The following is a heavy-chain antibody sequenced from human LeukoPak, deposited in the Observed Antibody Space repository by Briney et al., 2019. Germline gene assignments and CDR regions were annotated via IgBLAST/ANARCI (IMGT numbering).Heavy chain of an antibody. V-gene: IGHV3-66*01. CDR3: ARDGLSRYYDSSGYYYK. CDR2: IYSGGST. J-gene: IGHJ4*02. D-gene: IGHD3-22*01. Sequence: GSLRLSCASSGVTVTSNYMSGVRQAPGRGLEWGSVIYSGGSTYYADSVNGKFTISRDNSKNTMYLQMTRLRAADTAVYYCARDGLSRYYDSSGYYYKWGQGTLVTVSS. CDR1: GVTVTSNY.